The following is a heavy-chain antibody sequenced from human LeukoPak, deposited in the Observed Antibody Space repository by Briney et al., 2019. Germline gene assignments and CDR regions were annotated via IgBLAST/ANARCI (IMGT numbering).Heavy chain of an antibody. CDR3: AKGLDFWSGYYEADWFDP. V-gene: IGHV3-30*02. CDR2: IRYDGSNK. D-gene: IGHD3-3*01. Sequence: GESLRLSCAASGFTFSSYGMHWVRQAPGKGLEWVAFIRYDGSNKYYADSVKGRFTISRDNSKNTLYLQMNSLRAEDTAVYYCAKGLDFWSGYYEADWFDPWGQGTLVTVSS. CDR1: GFTFSSYG. J-gene: IGHJ5*02.